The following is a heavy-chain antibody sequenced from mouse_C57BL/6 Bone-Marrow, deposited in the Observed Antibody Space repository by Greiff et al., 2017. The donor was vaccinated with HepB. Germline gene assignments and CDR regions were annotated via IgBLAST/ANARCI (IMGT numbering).Heavy chain of an antibody. D-gene: IGHD3-2*02. CDR2: IDPSDSET. CDR3: ARLRSSGYVYYAMDY. J-gene: IGHJ4*01. Sequence: VQLQQPGAELVRPGSSVKLSCKASGYTFTSYWMHWVKQRPIQGLEWIGNIDPSDSETHYNQKFKDKATLTVDKSSSTAYMQLSSLTSEDSAVYYCARLRSSGYVYYAMDYWGQGTSVTVSS. CDR1: GYTFTSYW. V-gene: IGHV1-52*01.